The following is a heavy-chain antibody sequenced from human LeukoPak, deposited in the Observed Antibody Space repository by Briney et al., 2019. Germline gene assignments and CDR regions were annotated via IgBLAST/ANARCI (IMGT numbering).Heavy chain of an antibody. CDR1: GGSFSGYY. D-gene: IGHD2-15*01. CDR3: ARGVGGAARVRFDP. J-gene: IGHJ5*02. CDR2: INRSGST. V-gene: IGHV4-34*01. Sequence: SETLSLTCAVYGGSFSGYYWSWIRQPPGKGLEWIGEINRSGSTNYNPSLKSRVTISVDTSKNQFSLKLSSVTAADTAVYYCARGVGGAARVRFDPWGQGTLVTVSS.